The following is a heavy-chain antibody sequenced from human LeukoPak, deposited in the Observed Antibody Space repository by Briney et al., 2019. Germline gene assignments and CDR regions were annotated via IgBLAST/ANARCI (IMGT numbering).Heavy chain of an antibody. CDR1: GFTVSSNY. V-gene: IGHV3-30-3*01. CDR2: ISYDGSNK. CDR3: ARALNWDPFDY. Sequence: PGGSLRLSCAASGFTVSSNYMSWVRQAPGKGLEWVAVISYDGSNKYYADSVKGRFTISRDNSKNTLYLQMNSLRAEDTAVYYCARALNWDPFDYWGQGTLVTVSS. J-gene: IGHJ4*02. D-gene: IGHD7-27*01.